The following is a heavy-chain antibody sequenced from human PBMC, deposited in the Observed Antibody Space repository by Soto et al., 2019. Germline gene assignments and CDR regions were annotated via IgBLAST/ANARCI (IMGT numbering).Heavy chain of an antibody. CDR2: ISGKNGNT. J-gene: IGHJ6*02. V-gene: IGHV1-18*04. D-gene: IGHD2-15*01. CDR3: ARVSSLMVVVPDYGMDV. CDR1: GYTFISHG. Sequence: QVQLVQSGVEVKKPGASVKVSCKASGYTFISHGISWVRQAPGQGLEWMGWISGKNGNTNYAQKLQGRVTFTTDTCTSTAYMELRSLRTDDTAVYYCARVSSLMVVVPDYGMDVWGQGTTLT.